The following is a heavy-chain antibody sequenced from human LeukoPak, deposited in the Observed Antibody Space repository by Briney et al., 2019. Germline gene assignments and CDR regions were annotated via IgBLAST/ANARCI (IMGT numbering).Heavy chain of an antibody. CDR2: IKSNSGGT. D-gene: IGHD4-17*01. Sequence: GSVKVSCQASGHTFTGHYMHWVRQAPGPGLEWMGWIKSNSGGTNYAQKFQGRVTMTRDTSISTAYLQLSRLRSDDTAVCYCARDLFYGDYEDYWGQGTLVTVSS. J-gene: IGHJ4*02. CDR3: ARDLFYGDYEDY. CDR1: GHTFTGHY. V-gene: IGHV1-2*02.